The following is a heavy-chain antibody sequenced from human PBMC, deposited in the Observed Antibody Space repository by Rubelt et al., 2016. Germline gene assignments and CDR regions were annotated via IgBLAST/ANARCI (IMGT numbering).Heavy chain of an antibody. D-gene: IGHD3-22*01. CDR2: IQYDGKKK. V-gene: IGHV3-33*05. J-gene: IGHJ3*01. Sequence: CAGSGFTFDASGMHWVRQAPGKALEWVAFIQYDGKKKFYSDSVKGRFTISRDNSKNTLDLQMNGLRAEDTAVYYCARDQLDSSGPNTKRAFDVWGQGTMLTVSS. CDR3: ARDQLDSSGPNTKRAFDV. CDR1: GFTFDASG.